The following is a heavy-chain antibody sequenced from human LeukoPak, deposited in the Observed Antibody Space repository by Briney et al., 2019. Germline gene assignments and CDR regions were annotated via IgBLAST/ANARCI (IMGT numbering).Heavy chain of an antibody. CDR2: ISGSGGST. Sequence: QSGGSLRLSCAASGFTLSSYAMSWVRQAPGKGLEWVSVISGSGGSTYYADSVKGRFTISRDISKNTLYLQMDSLRADDTAVYFCARRRVGGINVGHFDYWGQGTLVTVSS. CDR3: ARRRVGGINVGHFDY. V-gene: IGHV3-23*01. D-gene: IGHD1-26*01. J-gene: IGHJ4*02. CDR1: GFTLSSYA.